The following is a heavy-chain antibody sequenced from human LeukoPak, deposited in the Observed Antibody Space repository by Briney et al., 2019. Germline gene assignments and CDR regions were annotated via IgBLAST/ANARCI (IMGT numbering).Heavy chain of an antibody. CDR2: ISWNSGRI. CDR3: AKAPSGDSSGYYPAAFDI. CDR1: GFTFNGYA. J-gene: IGHJ3*02. D-gene: IGHD3-22*01. Sequence: GGSLRLSCAASGFTFNGYAMHWVRQAPGKGLEWVSGISWNSGRIGYADSVKGRFTISIDNAKNSLYLHMNNPRPEHTAFYYCAKAPSGDSSGYYPAAFDIWGQGTMVTVSS. V-gene: IGHV3-9*01.